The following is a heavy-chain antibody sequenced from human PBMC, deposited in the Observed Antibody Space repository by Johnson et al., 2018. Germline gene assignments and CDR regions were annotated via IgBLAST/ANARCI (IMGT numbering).Heavy chain of an antibody. J-gene: IGHJ4*02. D-gene: IGHD2-15*01. CDR1: GFTFSSYA. Sequence: VQLVESGGGLVTXGGSLRLSCAASGFTFSSYAMSWVRQAPGKGLEWVSTISNHINYIYYADSVKGRFTISRDNAKNSLALQMNNLRAEDTAGYYCASQLYCSGGSCSSRGVDYWGQGTLVTVSS. CDR2: ISNHINYI. CDR3: ASQLYCSGGSCSSRGVDY. V-gene: IGHV3-21*01.